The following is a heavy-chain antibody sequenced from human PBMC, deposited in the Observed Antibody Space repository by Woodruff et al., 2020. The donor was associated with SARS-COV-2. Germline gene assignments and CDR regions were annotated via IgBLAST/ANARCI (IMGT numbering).Heavy chain of an antibody. J-gene: IGHJ5*02. CDR2: ET. CDR3: ATAPALLLSGWFDP. D-gene: IGHD2-2*01. V-gene: IGHV1-24*01. Sequence: ETIYAQKFQRRVTMTEDTSTDTAYMELSSLRSEDTAVYYCATAPALLLSGWFDPWGQGTLVTVSS.